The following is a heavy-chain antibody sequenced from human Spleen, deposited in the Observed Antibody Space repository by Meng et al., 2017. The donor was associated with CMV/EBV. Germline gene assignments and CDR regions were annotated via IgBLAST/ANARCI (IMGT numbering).Heavy chain of an antibody. Sequence: LSCAASGFTVSSNYMSWVRQAPGKGLEWASVIYSGGSTYYADSVKGRFTISRDNSKNTLYLQMNSLRAEDTAVYYCARDYKYDSSLAHWGQGTLVTVSS. V-gene: IGHV3-53*01. D-gene: IGHD6-6*01. J-gene: IGHJ4*02. CDR2: IYSGGST. CDR3: ARDYKYDSSLAH. CDR1: GFTVSSNY.